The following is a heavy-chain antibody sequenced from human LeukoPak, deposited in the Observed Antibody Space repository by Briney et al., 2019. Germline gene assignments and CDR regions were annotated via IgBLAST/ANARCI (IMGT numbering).Heavy chain of an antibody. CDR2: IYHSGST. V-gene: IGHV4-4*02. CDR3: ASTEYLPYYYDSSGSRAAFDI. Sequence: PSETLSLTCAVSGGSISSSNWWSWVRQPPGKGLEWIGEIYHSGSTNYNPSLKSRVTISVDKSKNQFSLKLSSVTAADTAVYYCASTEYLPYYYDSSGSRAAFDIWGQGTMVTVSS. CDR1: GGSISSSNW. D-gene: IGHD3-22*01. J-gene: IGHJ3*02.